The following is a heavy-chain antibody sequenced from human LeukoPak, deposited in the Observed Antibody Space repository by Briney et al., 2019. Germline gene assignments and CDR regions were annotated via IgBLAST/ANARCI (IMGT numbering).Heavy chain of an antibody. V-gene: IGHV1-2*02. D-gene: IGHD3-10*01. CDR3: ARDKGEAEGRYYYGMDV. Sequence: GASVKVSCKASGYTFTGYYMHWVRQAPGQGLEWMGWINPNSGGTNYAQKFQGRVTMTRDTSISTAYMELSRLRSDDTAVYYCARDKGEAEGRYYYGMDVWGQGTTVTVSS. CDR1: GYTFTGYY. CDR2: INPNSGGT. J-gene: IGHJ6*02.